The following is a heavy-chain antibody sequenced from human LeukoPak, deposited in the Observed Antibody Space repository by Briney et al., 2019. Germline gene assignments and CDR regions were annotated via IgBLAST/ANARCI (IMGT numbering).Heavy chain of an antibody. V-gene: IGHV1-24*01. CDR2: FDPEDGET. Sequence: GASVKVSCKVSGYTLTELSMHWVRQAPGKGLEWMGGFDPEDGETIYAQKFQGRVTMTEDTSTDTAYMELSSLRSEDTAVYYCATGGPPYYYDSSGYSPLDYWGQGTLVTVSS. CDR3: ATGGPPYYYDSSGYSPLDY. D-gene: IGHD3-22*01. J-gene: IGHJ4*02. CDR1: GYTLTELS.